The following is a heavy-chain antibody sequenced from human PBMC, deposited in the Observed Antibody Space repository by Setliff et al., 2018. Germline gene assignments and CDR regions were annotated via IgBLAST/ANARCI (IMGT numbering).Heavy chain of an antibody. Sequence: GASVKVSCKASGYTFTNYAIHWVRQAPGQRPEWMGWINTGNANTKYSQKFQGRVTITRDASASTAYMELSSLRSEDTAVYYCARVKVIVGATPRTYYMDVWGKGTTVTVSS. CDR1: GYTFTNYA. J-gene: IGHJ6*03. D-gene: IGHD1-26*01. CDR3: ARVKVIVGATPRTYYMDV. V-gene: IGHV1-3*04. CDR2: INTGNANT.